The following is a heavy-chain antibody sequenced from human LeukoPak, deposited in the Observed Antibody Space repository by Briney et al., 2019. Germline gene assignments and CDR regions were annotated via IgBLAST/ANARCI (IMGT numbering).Heavy chain of an antibody. Sequence: GGSLRLSCAASGFTFSSYGMHWVRQAPGKGLEWVAVISYDGSNKYYADSVKGRFTISRDNSKNTLYLQMNSLRAEDTAVYYCARAPTYGPGSSFDYWGQGTLVTVSS. D-gene: IGHD3-10*01. CDR3: ARAPTYGPGSSFDY. J-gene: IGHJ4*02. CDR2: ISYDGSNK. CDR1: GFTFSSYG. V-gene: IGHV3-30*03.